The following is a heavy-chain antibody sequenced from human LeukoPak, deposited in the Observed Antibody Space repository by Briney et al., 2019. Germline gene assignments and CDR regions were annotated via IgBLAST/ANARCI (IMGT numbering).Heavy chain of an antibody. CDR3: ARGYYDSSGSPNHDY. V-gene: IGHV4-4*02. J-gene: IGHJ4*02. CDR1: GGSISSSNW. Sequence: SETLSLTCAVSGGSISSSNWWSWVRQPPGKGLEWIGEIYHSGSTNYNPSLKSRVTISVDKSKNQFSLKLSSVTAADTAVYYCARGYYDSSGSPNHDYWGQGTLVTVSS. D-gene: IGHD3-22*01. CDR2: IYHSGST.